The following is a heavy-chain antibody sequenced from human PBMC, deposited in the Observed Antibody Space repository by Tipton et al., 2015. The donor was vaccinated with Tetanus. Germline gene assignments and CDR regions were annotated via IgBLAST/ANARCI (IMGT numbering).Heavy chain of an antibody. CDR1: GFTFYSYG. D-gene: IGHD2/OR15-2a*01. V-gene: IGHV3-33*08. CDR3: ARDIAIVRARDWYFDV. J-gene: IGHJ2*01. Sequence: SLRLSCAASGFTFYSYGMHWVRQAPGKGLEWVAVIWYDGSNKNYADSVKGRFTISRDNSKNTLYLQMNSLSAEDTAVYYCARDIAIVRARDWYFDVWGRGTLVTVSS. CDR2: IWYDGSNK.